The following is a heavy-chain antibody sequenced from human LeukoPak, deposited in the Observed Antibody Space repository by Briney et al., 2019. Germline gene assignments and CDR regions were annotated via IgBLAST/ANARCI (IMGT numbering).Heavy chain of an antibody. CDR1: GFTFSSYS. D-gene: IGHD6-19*01. J-gene: IGHJ4*02. CDR2: ISSSSSTI. V-gene: IGHV3-48*01. Sequence: PGGSLRLSCAASGFTFSSYSMNWVRQAPGKGLEWVSYISSSSSTIYYADSVKGRFTISRDNSKNTLYLQMNSLRAEDTAVYYCAKAESRLAVAGRGSFDYWGQGTLVTVSS. CDR3: AKAESRLAVAGRGSFDY.